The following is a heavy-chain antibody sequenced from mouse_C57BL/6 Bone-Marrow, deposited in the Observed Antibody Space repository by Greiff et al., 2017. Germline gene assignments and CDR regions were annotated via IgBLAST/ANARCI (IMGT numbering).Heavy chain of an antibody. CDR3: ARAYYSNPLSY. V-gene: IGHV1-64*01. CDR1: GYTFTSYW. J-gene: IGHJ3*01. Sequence: VKLQQPGAELVKPGASVKLSCKASGYTFTSYWLHWVKQRPGQGLEWIGKIHPNSGSTNYNEKFKSKATLTVDKSSSTAYMQRSSLTYEDSAVDYCARAYYSNPLSYWGQGTLVTVSA. CDR2: IHPNSGST. D-gene: IGHD2-5*01.